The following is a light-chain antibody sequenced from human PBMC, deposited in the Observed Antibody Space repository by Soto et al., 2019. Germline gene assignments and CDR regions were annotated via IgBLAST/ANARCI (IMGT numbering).Light chain of an antibody. J-gene: IGKJ1*01. CDR3: QQYGSSPT. CDR2: GAS. V-gene: IGKV3-20*01. CDR1: QSVSNSF. Sequence: EIVLTHSPGTLSVSPGGRATLSCWASQSVSNSFVAWYQQKPDQAPRLLIYGASSRAAGIPDRFSGSGSGTDFTLTISRLEPEDFAVYHCQQYGSSPTFGQGTKVDIK.